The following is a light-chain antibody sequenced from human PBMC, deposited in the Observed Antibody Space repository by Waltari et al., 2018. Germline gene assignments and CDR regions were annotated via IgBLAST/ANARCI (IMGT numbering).Light chain of an antibody. CDR2: NAS. CDR3: QQRSNWNT. CDR1: QSVGSS. V-gene: IGKV3-11*01. Sequence: ETVLTQSPATLSLSPGEGATLACKASQSVGSSLAWYQQKPGQAPRLLIYNASNRAAGIPARFSGSGSGTDFTLTISSLEPEDFAVYYCQQRSNWNTFGQGTKLEIK. J-gene: IGKJ2*01.